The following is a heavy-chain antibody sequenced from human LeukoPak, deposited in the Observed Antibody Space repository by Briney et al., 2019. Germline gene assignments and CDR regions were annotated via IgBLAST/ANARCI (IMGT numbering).Heavy chain of an antibody. V-gene: IGHV3-33*06. Sequence: PGGSLRLSCAASGFTFSSYGMHWVRQAPGKGLEWVAVIWYDGSNKYYADSVKGRFTISRDNSKNTLYLQMNSLRAEDTAVYYCAKGLPPFNPTYYFDYWGQGTLVTVSS. CDR2: IWYDGSNK. J-gene: IGHJ4*02. CDR3: AKGLPPFNPTYYFDY. D-gene: IGHD1-14*01. CDR1: GFTFSSYG.